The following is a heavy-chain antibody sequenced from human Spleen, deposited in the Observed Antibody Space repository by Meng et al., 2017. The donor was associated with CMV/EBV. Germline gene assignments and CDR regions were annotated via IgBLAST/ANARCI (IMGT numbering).Heavy chain of an antibody. Sequence: SETLSLTCTVSGGSISSGAYYWSWIRQHPGKGLEWIGYIYYSGSTYYNPSLKSRVTISVGTSKNQFSLKLSSVTVADTAVYYCARGVGYGREGYYYYYGMDVWGQGTTVTVSS. D-gene: IGHD1-1*01. CDR3: ARGVGYGREGYYYYYGMDV. V-gene: IGHV4-31*03. CDR2: IYYSGST. CDR1: GGSISSGAYY. J-gene: IGHJ6*02.